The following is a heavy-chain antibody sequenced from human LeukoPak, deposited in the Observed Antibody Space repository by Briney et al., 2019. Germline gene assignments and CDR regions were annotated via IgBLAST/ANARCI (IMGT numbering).Heavy chain of an antibody. V-gene: IGHV3-7*01. D-gene: IGHD3-3*01. Sequence: EWVANIKQDGSEKYYVDSGKGRFTISRDNAKNSLYLQMNSLRAEDTAVYYCARDRGVVIRYWGQGTLVTVSS. CDR3: ARDRGVVIRY. CDR2: IKQDGSEK. J-gene: IGHJ4*02.